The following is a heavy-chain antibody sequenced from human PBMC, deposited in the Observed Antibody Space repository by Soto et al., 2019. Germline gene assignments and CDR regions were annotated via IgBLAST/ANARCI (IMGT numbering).Heavy chain of an antibody. D-gene: IGHD3-22*01. CDR2: IYYDGNT. Sequence: SETLSLTCTASDYTITICNYYWGWHRQPSGRGLEWIGSIYYDGNTYYNPSLRSRVTISVDTSKSHFSLRVNSVTAADTAVYYCARRLYYDSSGFEGGGMDVLGQGTSVS. V-gene: IGHV4-39*02. CDR1: DYTITICNYY. CDR3: ARRLYYDSSGFEGGGMDV. J-gene: IGHJ6*02.